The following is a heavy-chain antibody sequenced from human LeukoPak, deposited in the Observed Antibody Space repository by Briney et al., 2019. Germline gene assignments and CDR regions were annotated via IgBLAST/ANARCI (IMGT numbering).Heavy chain of an antibody. CDR3: ARAEYYYGSGSYDS. CDR1: GGSISSGSYY. Sequence: SETLSLTCTVSGGSISSGSYYWSWMRQPAGKGLEWIGRIYTSGRTNYNPSLKSRVTISVDTSKNQFSLKLSSVTAADTAVYYCARAEYYYGSGSYDSWGQGTLVTVSS. V-gene: IGHV4-61*02. D-gene: IGHD3-10*01. CDR2: IYTSGRT. J-gene: IGHJ4*02.